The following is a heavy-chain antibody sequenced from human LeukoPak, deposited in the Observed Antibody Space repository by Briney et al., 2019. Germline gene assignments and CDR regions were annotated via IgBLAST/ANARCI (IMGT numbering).Heavy chain of an antibody. V-gene: IGHV1-2*02. D-gene: IGHD6-19*01. J-gene: IGHJ4*02. Sequence: ASVKVSCKASGYTFTGYYMHWVRQAPGQGLEWMGWINPNSGGTNYAQKFQGRVTMTRDTSISTAYMELSRLRSDDTAVYYCARVGSMGWYYFDYWGQGTLVTVSS. CDR1: GYTFTGYY. CDR3: ARVGSMGWYYFDY. CDR2: INPNSGGT.